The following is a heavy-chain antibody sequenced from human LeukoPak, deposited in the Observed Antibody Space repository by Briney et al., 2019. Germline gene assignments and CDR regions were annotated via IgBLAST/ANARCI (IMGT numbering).Heavy chain of an antibody. CDR2: IIPIFGTA. CDR3: ADDYDILSGYYNGYIDY. Sequence: GASVKVSCKASGGTFSSYAISWVRQAPGQGLEWMGGIIPIFGTANYAQKFQGRVTITADESPSTAYMELSSLRSEDTAVYYCADDYDILSGYYNGYIDYWGQGTLVTVSS. D-gene: IGHD3-9*01. V-gene: IGHV1-69*13. CDR1: GGTFSSYA. J-gene: IGHJ4*02.